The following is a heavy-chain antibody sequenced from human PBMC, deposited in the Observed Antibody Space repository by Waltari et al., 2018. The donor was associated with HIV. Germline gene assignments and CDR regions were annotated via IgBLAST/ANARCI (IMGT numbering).Heavy chain of an antibody. J-gene: IGHJ6*02. Sequence: QVHLVQSGAEVKKPGSSVRVSCKASGGTFNSFAISWGRQAPGQWLEWMGGIIPISGAAEYTQKFQGRVTFTAEESTSTAYMELSSLRFEDTAVYYCARDVDNNGVDVWGQGTTVTVSS. CDR2: IIPISGAA. CDR1: GGTFNSFA. V-gene: IGHV1-69*12. D-gene: IGHD5-12*01. CDR3: ARDVDNNGVDV.